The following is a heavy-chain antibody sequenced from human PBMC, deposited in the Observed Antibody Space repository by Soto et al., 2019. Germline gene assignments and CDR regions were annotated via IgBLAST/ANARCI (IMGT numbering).Heavy chain of an antibody. D-gene: IGHD3-10*01. CDR3: AADPHVLLWFGETNAFDI. CDR2: IVVGSGNT. CDR1: GFTFTSSA. J-gene: IGHJ3*02. Sequence: EASVKVSCKASGFTFTSSAVQWVRQARGQRLEWIGWIVVGSGNTNYAQKFQERVTITRDMSTSTAYMELSSLRSEDTAVYYCAADPHVLLWFGETNAFDIWGQGTMVTVSS. V-gene: IGHV1-58*01.